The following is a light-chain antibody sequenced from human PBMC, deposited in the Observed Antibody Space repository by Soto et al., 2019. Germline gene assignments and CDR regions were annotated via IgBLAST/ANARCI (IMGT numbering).Light chain of an antibody. J-gene: IGKJ1*01. CDR3: MQGTGWPWT. CDR2: KVS. V-gene: IGKV2-30*01. Sequence: EVMMTQSPLSLPVTLGQPASISCRSSQTLVFSDGNIYVSWFQQRPGQSPRRLIYKVSNRDSGVPDRFRGSGSGTDFTLKITRVEAEDVGVYYCMQGTGWPWTFGQGTKVEI. CDR1: QTLVFSDGNIY.